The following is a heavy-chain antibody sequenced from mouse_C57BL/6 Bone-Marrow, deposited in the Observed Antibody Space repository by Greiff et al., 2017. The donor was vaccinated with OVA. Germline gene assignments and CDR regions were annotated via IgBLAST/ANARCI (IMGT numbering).Heavy chain of an antibody. CDR2: INPNNGGT. CDR1: GYTFTDYY. D-gene: IGHD1-1*01. CDR3: ARPYYGSSYDV. V-gene: IGHV1-26*01. Sequence: EVHLQQSGPELVKPGASVKISCKASGYTFTDYYMNWVKQSHGKSLEWIGDINPNNGGTSYNQKFKGKATLTVDKSSSTAYMELRSLTSEDSAVYYCARPYYGSSYDVWGTGTTVTVSS. J-gene: IGHJ1*03.